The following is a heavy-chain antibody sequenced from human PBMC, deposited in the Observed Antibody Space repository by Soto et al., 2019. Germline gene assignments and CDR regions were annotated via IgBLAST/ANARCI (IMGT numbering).Heavy chain of an antibody. CDR3: ACSRSEKTYDSSGYVDY. Sequence: SETLSLTCPVSCGSISSSNYYWGWIRQPPGKGLGGVGGVYYSGRTSYNPSLKSRVTISVDTSKNQFSLKLSSVTAAETAVYYCACSRSEKTYDSSGYVDYWGQGTLVTVSS. CDR1: CGSISSSNYY. J-gene: IGHJ4*02. D-gene: IGHD3-22*01. CDR2: VYYSGRT. V-gene: IGHV4-39*01.